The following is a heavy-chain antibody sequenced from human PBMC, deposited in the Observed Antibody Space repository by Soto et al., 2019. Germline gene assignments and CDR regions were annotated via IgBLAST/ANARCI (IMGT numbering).Heavy chain of an antibody. CDR3: ARGPSRENFFDP. CDR2: TYHSGST. Sequence: QVQLQESGPGLVKPSGTLSLTCTVSGGSIITSNWWIWVRQPPGKGLEWIGDTYHSGSTKYNPSLKSRVTISVDKSKNQFSLNLTSVTAADTAVYYCARGPSRENFFDPWGQGTLVTVSS. V-gene: IGHV4-4*02. CDR1: GGSIITSNW. D-gene: IGHD1-7*01. J-gene: IGHJ5*02.